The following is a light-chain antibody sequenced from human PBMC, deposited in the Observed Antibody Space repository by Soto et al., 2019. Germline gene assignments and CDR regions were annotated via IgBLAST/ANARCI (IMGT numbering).Light chain of an antibody. CDR3: QVWDSSTDHHV. J-gene: IGLJ1*01. Sequence: SYQMTQPPAVSVAPGHTSRITCGGNNVGSKRVNWYQQKPGQAPVLVVYDDSDRPSGIPERFSGSDSGNKATLTISRVEAGDEADHYCQVWDSSTDHHVFGTGTKVTVL. CDR1: NVGSKR. V-gene: IGLV3-21*02. CDR2: DDS.